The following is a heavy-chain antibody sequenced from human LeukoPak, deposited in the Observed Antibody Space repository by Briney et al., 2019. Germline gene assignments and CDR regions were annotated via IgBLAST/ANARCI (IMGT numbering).Heavy chain of an antibody. CDR1: GFSFNRRG. Sequence: GGSLRLSCATSGFSFNRRGMNWVRHPPGKGLEWVSYISPRSETIYYAEPVKGRFTVSRDDSKDSLYLQMHTLRAEDTAVYYCARIDGPTVFTYYMDLWGQGTLVTVSS. V-gene: IGHV3-48*04. J-gene: IGHJ5*02. CDR2: ISPRSETI. CDR3: ARIDGPTVFTYYMDL. D-gene: IGHD1-26*01.